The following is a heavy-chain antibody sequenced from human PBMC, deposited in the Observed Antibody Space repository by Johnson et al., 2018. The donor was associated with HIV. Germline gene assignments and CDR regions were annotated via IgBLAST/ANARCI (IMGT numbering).Heavy chain of an antibody. CDR3: ASISLGAFDI. J-gene: IGHJ3*02. CDR2: IRYDGSNK. V-gene: IGHV3-30*02. CDR1: GFTFSSYG. D-gene: IGHD2-21*01. Sequence: QVQLVESGGGLVQPGGSLRLSCAASGFTFSSYGMHWVRQAPGKGLEWVAFIRYDGSNKYYADSVQGRFTISRDNSKNTLYLQMGSLRAEDMAVYFCASISLGAFDIWGQGTLVTVSS.